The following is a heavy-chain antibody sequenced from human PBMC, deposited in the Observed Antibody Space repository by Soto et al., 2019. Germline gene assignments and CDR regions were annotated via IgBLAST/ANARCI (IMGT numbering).Heavy chain of an antibody. CDR2: ISGSGDHT. J-gene: IGHJ4*02. CDR3: AKDRQEYYDFWSGYSDD. CDR1: GFTFNNYA. D-gene: IGHD3-3*01. Sequence: EVQLLESGGGLVQPGGSLRLSCAASGFTFNNYAMSWVRQAPGKGLEWVSAISGSGDHTYYADSVKGRFTISRDTSKTTLYLQMSSLRAEDTAVYYCAKDRQEYYDFWSGYSDDWGQGTLVTVSS. V-gene: IGHV3-23*01.